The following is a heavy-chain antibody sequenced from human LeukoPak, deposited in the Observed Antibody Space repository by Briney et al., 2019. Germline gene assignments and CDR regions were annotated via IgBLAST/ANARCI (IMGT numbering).Heavy chain of an antibody. D-gene: IGHD6-13*01. J-gene: IGHJ5*02. V-gene: IGHV1-69*01. CDR2: IIPIFGTA. CDR3: ARAGIAAAGTSSWFDP. CDR1: GGTFSGYA. Sequence: ASVKVSCKASGGTFSGYAISWVRLAPGHGLEWMGGIIPIFGTANYAQKFQGRVTITADESTSTAYMELSSLRSEDTAVYYCARAGIAAAGTSSWFDPWGHGPLVTVSS.